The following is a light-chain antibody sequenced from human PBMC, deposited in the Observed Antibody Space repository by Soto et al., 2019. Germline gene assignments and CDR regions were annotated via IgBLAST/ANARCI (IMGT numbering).Light chain of an antibody. Sequence: EILLTQSPASLSLSPGDRATLSCRASQSFSSTFFAWYQQKPGQAHRLLIYGASFRATGIPDRFSGSGSGTDFTLTISRLEPEDFAVYYCQQYASSVTFGQGTKVEIK. J-gene: IGKJ1*01. CDR1: QSFSSTF. CDR3: QQYASSVT. V-gene: IGKV3-20*01. CDR2: GAS.